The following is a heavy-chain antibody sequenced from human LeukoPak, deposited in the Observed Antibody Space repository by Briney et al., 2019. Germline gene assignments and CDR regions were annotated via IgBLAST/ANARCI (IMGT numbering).Heavy chain of an antibody. Sequence: PSETLSLTCALYGGSFSGYYWSWIRQPPGRGLEWIGEIDHSGSTNYNPSLKSRVTISVDTSKNQFSLKLSSVTAADTAVYYCARPVGATVFDIWGQGTMVTVSS. V-gene: IGHV4-34*01. CDR1: GGSFSGYY. D-gene: IGHD1-26*01. J-gene: IGHJ3*02. CDR2: IDHSGST. CDR3: ARPVGATVFDI.